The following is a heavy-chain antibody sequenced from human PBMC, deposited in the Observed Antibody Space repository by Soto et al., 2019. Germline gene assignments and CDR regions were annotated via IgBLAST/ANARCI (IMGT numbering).Heavy chain of an antibody. V-gene: IGHV1-69*04. CDR2: IIPILGIA. CDR1: GGTFSSYT. J-gene: IGHJ3*02. Sequence: ASVKVSCKASGGTFSSYTISWVRQAPGQGLEWMGRIIPILGIANYAQKFQGRVTITADKSTSTAYMELSSLRSEDTAVYYCARDLDWTNRNPLDIWGQGTMVTVSS. CDR3: ARDLDWTNRNPLDI. D-gene: IGHD1-20*01.